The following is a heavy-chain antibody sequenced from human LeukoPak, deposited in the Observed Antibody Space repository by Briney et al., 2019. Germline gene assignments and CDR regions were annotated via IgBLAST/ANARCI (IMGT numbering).Heavy chain of an antibody. V-gene: IGHV1-69*04. D-gene: IGHD2-15*01. CDR1: GGTFSSYA. CDR3: ARGLVVVVAANHSYYYGMDV. Sequence: ASVKVSCKASGGTFSSYAISWVRQAPGQGLEWMGRIIPILGIANYAQKFQGRVTITADKSTSTAYMELSSLRSEDTAVYYCARGLVVVVAANHSYYYGMDVWGQGTTVTVSS. J-gene: IGHJ6*02. CDR2: IIPILGIA.